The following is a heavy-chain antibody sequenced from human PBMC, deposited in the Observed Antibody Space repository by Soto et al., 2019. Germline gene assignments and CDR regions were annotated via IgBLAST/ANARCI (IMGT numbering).Heavy chain of an antibody. Sequence: HVQLVQSGTEVKKPGASVRVSCMVSGYPFTTYYIHWVRQAPGQGLEWMGWIDPRSGGTVYEQKFQGRVTMTRDTSISTVYMDLSGLTSDDTALYYCATDDYGSCPYWGQGSRVTVSS. CDR3: ATDDYGSCPY. V-gene: IGHV1-2*02. J-gene: IGHJ4*02. CDR2: IDPRSGGT. CDR1: GYPFTTYY. D-gene: IGHD1-26*01.